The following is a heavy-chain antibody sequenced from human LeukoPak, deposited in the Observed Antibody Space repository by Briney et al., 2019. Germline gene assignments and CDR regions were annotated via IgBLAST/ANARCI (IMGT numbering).Heavy chain of an antibody. CDR3: AREGTAGTNLNWFDP. CDR2: ISYSGST. D-gene: IGHD1-1*01. J-gene: IGHJ5*02. Sequence: SETLSLTCTVSGGSISSYYWSWLRQPPGKGLGWIGYISYSGSTNFNPSLKSRVTISVDTSKNQFSLKLSSVTAADKAVYYCAREGTAGTNLNWFDPWGQGTLVTVSS. CDR1: GGSISSYY. V-gene: IGHV4-59*01.